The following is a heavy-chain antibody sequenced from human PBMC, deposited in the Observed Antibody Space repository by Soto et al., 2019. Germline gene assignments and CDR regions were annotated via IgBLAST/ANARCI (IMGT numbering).Heavy chain of an antibody. J-gene: IGHJ5*02. V-gene: IGHV3-73*01. CDR3: TRHEDRGVVVVAATPWFDP. Sequence: EVQLVESGGGLVQPGGSLKLSCAASGFTFSGSAMHWVRQASGTGLEWVGRIRSKANSYATAYAASVKGRFTISRDDSKNTAYLQMKSLKTEDTAVYYCTRHEDRGVVVVAATPWFDPWGQGTLVTVSS. CDR1: GFTFSGSA. CDR2: IRSKANSYAT. D-gene: IGHD2-15*01.